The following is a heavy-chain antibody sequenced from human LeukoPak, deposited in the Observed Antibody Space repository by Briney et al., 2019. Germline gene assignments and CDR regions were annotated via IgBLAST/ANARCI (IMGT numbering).Heavy chain of an antibody. V-gene: IGHV3-7*01. J-gene: IGHJ4*02. D-gene: IGHD1-1*01. CDR3: AIWTSGNY. CDR1: QFTFNGSW. Sequence: GGSLRLSCADSQFTFNGSWMNWVRQAPGKGLEWVANMDPTGSQKRYVDSVKGRFTISKDNPGASLYLDMHSPRAEDTAIYYCAIWTSGNYWGQGTLVTVSS. CDR2: MDPTGSQK.